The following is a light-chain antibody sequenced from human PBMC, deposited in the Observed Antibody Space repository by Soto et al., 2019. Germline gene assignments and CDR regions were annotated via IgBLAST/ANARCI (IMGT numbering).Light chain of an antibody. CDR1: QSVSSSY. CDR3: QQYGSSPQVYT. Sequence: EIVLTQSPGTLSLSPGERATLSCRASQSVSSSYLAWYQQKPGQAPRLLIYGASSRATGIPDRFSGSGPGTDFTLTISRLEPEDFAVYYCQQYGSSPQVYTFGQGTKLEIK. J-gene: IGKJ2*01. V-gene: IGKV3-20*01. CDR2: GAS.